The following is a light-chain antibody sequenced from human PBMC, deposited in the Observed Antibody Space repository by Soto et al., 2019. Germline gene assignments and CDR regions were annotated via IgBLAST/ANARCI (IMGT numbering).Light chain of an antibody. J-gene: IGLJ1*01. V-gene: IGLV2-8*01. Sequence: QSALTQPPSASGSPGQSVTISCTGTGSDVGDYNDVSWYQQHPGKAPKLMIYEVSKRPSGVPDRFSGSKSGNTASLTVSGLQAEDEANYYCSSYTGSSYVFGTGTKLTVL. CDR3: SSYTGSSYV. CDR1: GSDVGDYND. CDR2: EVS.